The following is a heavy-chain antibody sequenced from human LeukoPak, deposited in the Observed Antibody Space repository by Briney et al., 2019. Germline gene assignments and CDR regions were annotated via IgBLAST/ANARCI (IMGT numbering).Heavy chain of an antibody. J-gene: IGHJ4*02. CDR3: AKDQKFVRVSYYFDY. CDR2: IRYDGSNK. D-gene: IGHD2-21*01. V-gene: IGHV3-30*02. CDR1: GFTFSSSG. Sequence: HPGGSLRLSCAASGFTFSSSGMHWVRQAPGKGLEWVAFIRYDGSNKYYADSVKGRFTISRDNSKNTLYLQMNSLRAEDTAVYYCAKDQKFVRVSYYFDYWGQGTLVTVSS.